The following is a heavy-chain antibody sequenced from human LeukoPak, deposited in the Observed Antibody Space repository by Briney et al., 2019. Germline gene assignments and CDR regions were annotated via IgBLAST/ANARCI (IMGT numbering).Heavy chain of an antibody. D-gene: IGHD2-8*01. CDR1: GFTFSSYW. Sequence: PGGSLRLSCAASGFTFSSYWMSWVRQAPGKGLEWVANIKQDGSEKYYVDSVKGRFTISRDNAKNSLYLQMNSLRAEDTAVYYCARGPDIVLMVYAIFREYYFDYWGQGTLVTVSS. V-gene: IGHV3-7*01. CDR2: IKQDGSEK. CDR3: ARGPDIVLMVYAIFREYYFDY. J-gene: IGHJ4*02.